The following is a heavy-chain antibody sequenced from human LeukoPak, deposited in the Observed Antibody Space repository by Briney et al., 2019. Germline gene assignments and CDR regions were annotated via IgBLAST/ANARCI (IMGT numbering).Heavy chain of an antibody. CDR3: ARGHPPNLDV. CDR2: INHSGST. Sequence: PSETLSLTCAVYGGSFSGYYWSWIRQPPGKGLEWIGEINHSGSTNYNPSLNSRVTISVDTSNNQFSLRLASVTTADTAVYYCARGHPPNLDVWGQGTTVTVSS. J-gene: IGHJ6*02. V-gene: IGHV4-34*01. CDR1: GGSFSGYY.